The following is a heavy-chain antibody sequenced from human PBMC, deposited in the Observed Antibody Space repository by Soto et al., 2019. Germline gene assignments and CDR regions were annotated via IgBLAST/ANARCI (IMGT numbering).Heavy chain of an antibody. D-gene: IGHD3-10*01. J-gene: IGHJ6*02. CDR3: ARKDRWGDWCMDV. Sequence: QVQLVESGGGVVQPGRSLRLSCAASGFTFSSYGMHWVRQAPGKGLEWVAVISYDGSNKYYADSVKGRFTISRDNSKNTLYLQMNSLRAEDTAVYYCARKDRWGDWCMDVWGQGPTVTVSS. V-gene: IGHV3-30*03. CDR1: GFTFSSYG. CDR2: ISYDGSNK.